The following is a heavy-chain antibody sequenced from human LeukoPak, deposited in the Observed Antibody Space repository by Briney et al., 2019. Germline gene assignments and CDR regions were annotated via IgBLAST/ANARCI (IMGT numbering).Heavy chain of an antibody. V-gene: IGHV1-46*01. CDR2: INPSGGST. CDR3: AKSYGSGRAHDF. Sequence: ASVKVSCKASGYTFTNHYMHWVRQAPGQGLEWMGIINPSGGSTDYAQKFQGRVTMTRETSTSTAYMDLSNLRSDDTAVYYCAKSYGSGRAHDFWGQGTLVTVSS. CDR1: GYTFTNHY. D-gene: IGHD3-10*01. J-gene: IGHJ4*02.